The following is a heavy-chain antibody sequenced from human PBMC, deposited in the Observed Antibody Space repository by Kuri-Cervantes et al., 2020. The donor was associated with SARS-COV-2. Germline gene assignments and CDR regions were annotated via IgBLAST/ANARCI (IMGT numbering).Heavy chain of an antibody. CDR3: AKGRIHHSDAFDI. J-gene: IGHJ3*02. V-gene: IGHV3-64*02. Sequence: GGSLRLSCAASGFTFSTYRMHWIRQAPGKGLEYVSAITSDGDTTFYADSVKGRFTISRDNSKNTLYLQLGSLRAEDMAVYYCAKGRIHHSDAFDIWGQGKMVTVSS. D-gene: IGHD1-14*01. CDR1: GFTFSTYR. CDR2: ITSDGDTT.